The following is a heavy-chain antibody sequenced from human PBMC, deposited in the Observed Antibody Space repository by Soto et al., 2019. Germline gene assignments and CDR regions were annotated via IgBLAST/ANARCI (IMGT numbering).Heavy chain of an antibody. J-gene: IGHJ4*02. Sequence: PGESLKISCETSGFSFTTYWVGWVRQMPGKGLEWMGIVYPGDSDTRYSPSLQGQVTISADKSITTAYLQWTSLKASDTAMYYCARHRTNWNFLGYYCDYWGQGTLVTVSS. CDR2: VYPGDSDT. CDR3: ARHRTNWNFLGYYCDY. CDR1: GFSFTTYW. D-gene: IGHD1-7*01. V-gene: IGHV5-51*01.